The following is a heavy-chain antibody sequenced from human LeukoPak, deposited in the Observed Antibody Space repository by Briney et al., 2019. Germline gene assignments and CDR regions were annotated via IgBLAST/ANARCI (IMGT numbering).Heavy chain of an antibody. CDR1: GFTFDDYG. CDR3: AKIWDSSSWIDY. V-gene: IGHV3-23*01. Sequence: PGGSLRLSCAASGFTFDDYGMSWVRQAPGKGLEWVSAISGSGGSTYYADSVKGRFTISRDNSKNTLYLQMNSLRAEDTAVYYCAKIWDSSSWIDYWGQGTLVTVSS. CDR2: ISGSGGST. D-gene: IGHD6-13*01. J-gene: IGHJ4*02.